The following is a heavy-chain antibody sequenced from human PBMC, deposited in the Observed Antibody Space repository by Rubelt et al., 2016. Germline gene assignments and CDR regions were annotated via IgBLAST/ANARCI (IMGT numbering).Heavy chain of an antibody. CDR3: VRDCAPPGGVTLDY. D-gene: IGHD2-21*02. Sequence: QVQLVQSGADVKMPGASVKVSCKTSGYTFTSYYVHWVRQAPGQGLEWMGLINPSGGTSSHTQKFQGRLRMTRDTSTSTFYMVCRSLRSEDTVVYYCVRDCAPPGGVTLDYWGQGTLVTVSS. J-gene: IGHJ4*02. CDR2: INPSGGTS. V-gene: IGHV1-46*01. CDR1: GYTFTSYY.